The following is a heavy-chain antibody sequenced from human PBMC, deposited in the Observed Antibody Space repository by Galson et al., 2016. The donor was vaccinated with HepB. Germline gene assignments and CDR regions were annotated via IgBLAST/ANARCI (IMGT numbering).Heavy chain of an antibody. CDR1: GGSFSDYY. V-gene: IGHV4-34*01. CDR3: ARSTWFEPLLYDY. Sequence: SETLSLTCAVYGGSFSDYYWTWIRQPPGQGLEYIGEINHRGSFNYNTSLKSRATISVDTSKNQFSLKLISVTAADTAVYYCARSTWFEPLLYDYWGQGTLVTVSS. D-gene: IGHD2-2*02. CDR2: INHRGSF. J-gene: IGHJ4*02.